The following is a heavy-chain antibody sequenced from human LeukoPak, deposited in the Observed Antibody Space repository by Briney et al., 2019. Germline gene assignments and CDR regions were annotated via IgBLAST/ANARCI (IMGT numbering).Heavy chain of an antibody. Sequence: PGRSLRLSCAASGFTFSSYGMHWVRQAPGKGLEWVSYISSSASTIYSASSMKGRFTISRDNANNSLYLQMNSLRAEDTAVYYCARDLRKGGPVLLWFGESCGMDVWGQGTTVTVSS. CDR2: ISSSASTI. D-gene: IGHD3-10*01. J-gene: IGHJ6*02. V-gene: IGHV3-48*04. CDR3: ARDLRKGGPVLLWFGESCGMDV. CDR1: GFTFSSYG.